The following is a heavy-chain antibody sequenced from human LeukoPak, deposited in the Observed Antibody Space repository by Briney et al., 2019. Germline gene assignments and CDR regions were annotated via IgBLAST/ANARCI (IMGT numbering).Heavy chain of an antibody. CDR1: GGFINDHF. CDR3: ARDSKEYDSGSYEDHFDS. D-gene: IGHD3-10*01. CDR2: AHVSGSA. J-gene: IGHJ5*01. Sequence: SSKTLSLTCSVSGGFINDHFWSWVRQPPGKGLEWIGYAHVSGSANSIPSLKSRVIISVDTSRNQFSLRLTSVTASDTAVYYCARDSKEYDSGSYEDHFDSWGPGTLVTVSS. V-gene: IGHV4-59*11.